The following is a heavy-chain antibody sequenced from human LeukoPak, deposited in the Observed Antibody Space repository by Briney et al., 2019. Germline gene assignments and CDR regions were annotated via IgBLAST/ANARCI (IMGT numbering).Heavy chain of an antibody. CDR1: GYTFTSYA. CDR3: ARVRWFGVLDY. D-gene: IGHD3-10*01. J-gene: IGHJ4*02. CDR2: INAGNGNT. V-gene: IGHV1-3*01. Sequence: APVKVSCKASGYTFTSYAMHLVRQAPGQRLEWMGWINAGNGNTKYSQKFQGRVTITRDTSASTAYMELSSLRSEDTAVYYCARVRWFGVLDYWGQGTLVTVSS.